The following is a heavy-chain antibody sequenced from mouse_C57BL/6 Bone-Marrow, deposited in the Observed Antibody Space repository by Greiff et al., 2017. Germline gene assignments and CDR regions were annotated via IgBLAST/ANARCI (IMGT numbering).Heavy chain of an antibody. CDR1: GFTFSSYT. V-gene: IGHV5-9*01. Sequence: EVQLVESGGGLVKPGGSLKLSCAASGFTFSSYTMSWVRQPPEKRLQWVAAISGGGGNPYYPDSVKGRFTISRDNDKNILYLQMSSLMSEDTALYYCARQVTTVLATKYFDVWGTGTTVTVSS. CDR3: ARQVTTVLATKYFDV. J-gene: IGHJ1*03. D-gene: IGHD1-1*01. CDR2: ISGGGGNP.